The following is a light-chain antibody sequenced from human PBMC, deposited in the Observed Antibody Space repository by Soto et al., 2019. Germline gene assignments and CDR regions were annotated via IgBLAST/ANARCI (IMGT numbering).Light chain of an antibody. J-gene: IGKJ4*01. CDR1: QSINSK. V-gene: IGKV3-15*01. Sequence: EIVMTQSPATLSVSPGEIATLSCRASQSINSKLAWYQQKPGQAPRLLIYGASIRATGIPARFSGSGSGTEFTLTTSSLQSEDLAVYYCQEYNHWHPITFGGGTKVDTK. CDR2: GAS. CDR3: QEYNHWHPIT.